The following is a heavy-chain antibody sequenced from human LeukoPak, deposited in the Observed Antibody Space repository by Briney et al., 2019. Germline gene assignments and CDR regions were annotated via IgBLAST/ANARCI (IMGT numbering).Heavy chain of an antibody. CDR2: IRSDGVEK. D-gene: IGHD5-12*01. CDR3: AREFTGYGNTDY. J-gene: IGHJ4*02. V-gene: IGHV3-7*03. Sequence: PGGSLRLPCTAAGFSLSMYWMSWVRQAPGKGLEWVANIRSDGVEKYYVDSVRGRFTISTDTAKNTLYLQMNSLRADDTAVYYCAREFTGYGNTDYWGQGALVTVSS. CDR1: GFSLSMYW.